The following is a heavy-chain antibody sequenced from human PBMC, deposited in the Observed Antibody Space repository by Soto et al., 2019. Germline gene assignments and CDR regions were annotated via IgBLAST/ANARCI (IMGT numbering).Heavy chain of an antibody. CDR2: INHSGST. J-gene: IGHJ4*02. V-gene: IGHV4-34*01. Sequence: NPSETLSLTCAVYGGSFRGYYWSWIRQPPGKGLEWIAEINHSGSTKYNPSLKSRVTISVDTSKNQFSLKLSSVTAADTAVYYCARQGHYGDFQGIDYWGQGTLVTVSS. CDR1: GGSFRGYY. D-gene: IGHD4-17*01. CDR3: ARQGHYGDFQGIDY.